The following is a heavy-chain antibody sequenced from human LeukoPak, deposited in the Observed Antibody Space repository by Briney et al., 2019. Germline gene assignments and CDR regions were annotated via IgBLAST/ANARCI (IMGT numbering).Heavy chain of an antibody. CDR1: GFTFSSYG. J-gene: IGHJ4*02. D-gene: IGHD4-17*01. V-gene: IGHV3-33*01. Sequence: GGSLRLSCAGSGFTFSSYGMHWVRQAPGKGLEWVAVIWYDGSNKYYADSVKGRFTISRDNSKNTLYLQMNSLRAEDTAVYYCARDLDYGDVTPLYYWGQGTLVTVSS. CDR3: ARDLDYGDVTPLYY. CDR2: IWYDGSNK.